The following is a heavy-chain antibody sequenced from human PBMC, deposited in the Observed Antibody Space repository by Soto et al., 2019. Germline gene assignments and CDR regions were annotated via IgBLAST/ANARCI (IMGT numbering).Heavy chain of an antibody. Sequence: GGSLRLSCAASGFAFSTYEMNWVRQAPGKXLEWVSKISSSSSSTFYADSVKGRFIISRDNAKNSLSLQMNSLRAEDTAVYYCTRRVIVPVAETIPDYFGPWGQGTLVTVSS. CDR2: ISSSSSST. CDR3: TRRVIVPVAETIPDYFGP. D-gene: IGHD2-2*02. CDR1: GFAFSTYE. V-gene: IGHV3-48*03. J-gene: IGHJ5*02.